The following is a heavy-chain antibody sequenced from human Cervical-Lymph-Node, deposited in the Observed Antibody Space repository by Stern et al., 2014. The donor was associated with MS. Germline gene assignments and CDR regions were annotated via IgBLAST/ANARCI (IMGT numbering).Heavy chain of an antibody. V-gene: IGHV4-39*02. CDR3: ASHLRGGNSQFDF. J-gene: IGHJ4*02. D-gene: IGHD4-23*01. CDR2: VFFSGST. CDR1: GGSSRSATYY. Sequence: QLQLQESGPGLVRPSETLSLTCAVSGGSSRSATYYWGWIRQPPGKGLEWIGGVFFSGSTYYSTSLTSRLTVSVDTSKNTFSLKLPFGPAADTAVYYCASHLRGGNSQFDFWGQGILVTVSS.